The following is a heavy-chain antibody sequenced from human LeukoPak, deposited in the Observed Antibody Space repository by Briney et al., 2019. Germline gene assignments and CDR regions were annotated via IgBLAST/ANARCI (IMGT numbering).Heavy chain of an antibody. CDR2: INPSGGST. CDR1: GYTFTDYY. CDR3: ARGPRITMIRGGQWYYYMDV. J-gene: IGHJ6*03. Sequence: ASVKVSCKASGYTFTDYYMHWVRQAPGQGLEWMGIINPSGGSTSYAQKFQGRVTMTRDMSTSTVYMELSSLRSDDTAVYYCARGPRITMIRGGQWYYYMDVWGKGTTVTISS. D-gene: IGHD3-10*01. V-gene: IGHV1-46*01.